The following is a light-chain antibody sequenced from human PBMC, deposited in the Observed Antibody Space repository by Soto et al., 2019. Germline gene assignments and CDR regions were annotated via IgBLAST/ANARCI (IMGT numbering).Light chain of an antibody. CDR3: QVWDSGSAHVV. CDR2: SDT. J-gene: IGLJ2*01. CDR1: DIGSKG. Sequence: SYELTQPPSVSVAPGKTASISCGGNDIGSKGVHGYQQKPGQAPVLVIYSDTDLPPVITERFSGSNSATLATLTISRVEAGDEADYYCQVWDSGSAHVVFGGGTKLTVL. V-gene: IGLV3-21*01.